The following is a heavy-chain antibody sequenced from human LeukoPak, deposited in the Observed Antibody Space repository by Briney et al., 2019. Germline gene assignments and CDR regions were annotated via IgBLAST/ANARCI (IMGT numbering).Heavy chain of an antibody. Sequence: PSETLSLTCTVSGGSISSHYWSWIRQPPGKGLEWIGYIYYSGSTNYNPSLKSRVTISVDTSKNQFSLKLSSVTAADTAVYYCARGSGRQLNYWGQGTLVTVSS. D-gene: IGHD3-10*01. J-gene: IGHJ4*02. CDR1: GGSISSHY. CDR3: ARGSGRQLNY. CDR2: IYYSGST. V-gene: IGHV4-59*08.